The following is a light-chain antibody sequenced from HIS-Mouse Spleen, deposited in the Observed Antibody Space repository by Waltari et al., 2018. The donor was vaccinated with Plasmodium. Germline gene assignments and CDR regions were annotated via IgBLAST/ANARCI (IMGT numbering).Light chain of an antibody. CDR1: SSDVGGYNY. CDR3: YSAADNNRV. CDR2: EVS. V-gene: IGLV2-8*01. Sequence: QSALTQPPSASGSPGQSVTISCAGTSSDVGGYNYVSWYQQHPGKAPKRIIYEVSKRPSGLPDRFSGSKSGNTASLTVSGLQAEDEADYYCYSAADNNRVFGGGTKLTVL. J-gene: IGLJ3*02.